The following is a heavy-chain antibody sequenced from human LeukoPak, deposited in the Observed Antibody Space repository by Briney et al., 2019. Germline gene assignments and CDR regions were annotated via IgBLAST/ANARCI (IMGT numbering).Heavy chain of an antibody. CDR3: ARGVLRYFDWLFMGYYFDY. CDR2: ITDGSHNI. Sequence: GGSLRLSCAASGFTFSSYNMNWVRQAPGKGLEWVSSITDGSHNIYYADSVKGRFTFSRDNAKNSLYLQMNSLRAEDTAVYYCARGVLRYFDWLFMGYYFDYWGQGTLVTVSS. D-gene: IGHD3-9*01. J-gene: IGHJ4*02. CDR1: GFTFSSYN. V-gene: IGHV3-21*06.